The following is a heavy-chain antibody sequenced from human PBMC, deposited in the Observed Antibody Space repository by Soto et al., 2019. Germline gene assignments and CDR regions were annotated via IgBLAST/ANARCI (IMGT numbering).Heavy chain of an antibody. D-gene: IGHD2-8*01. V-gene: IGHV3-15*07. CDR3: TTVRASGVLMVIDVVDV. Sequence: PGGSLRLSCAASGFTFSNAWMNWVRQAPGRGLEWVGRIKSKTDGGTTDYAAPVKGRFTISRDDSKNTLYLQMNSLKTEDTAVYYCTTVRASGVLMVIDVVDVWGQGTMVSVPS. J-gene: IGHJ3*01. CDR1: GFTFSNAW. CDR2: IKSKTDGGTT.